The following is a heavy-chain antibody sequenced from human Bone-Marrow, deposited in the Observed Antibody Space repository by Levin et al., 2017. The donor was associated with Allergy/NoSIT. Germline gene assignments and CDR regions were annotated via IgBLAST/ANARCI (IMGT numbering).Heavy chain of an antibody. CDR3: ARHAIRGSGWYVPLDYYYYGMDV. V-gene: IGHV3-21*01. Sequence: GGSLRLSCAASGFTFSSYSMNWVRQAPGKGLEWVSSISSSSSYIYYADSVKGRFTISRDNAKNSLYLQMNSLRAEDTAVYYCARHAIRGSGWYVPLDYYYYGMDVWGQGTPVTVSS. D-gene: IGHD6-13*01. J-gene: IGHJ6*02. CDR1: GFTFSSYS. CDR2: ISSSSSYI.